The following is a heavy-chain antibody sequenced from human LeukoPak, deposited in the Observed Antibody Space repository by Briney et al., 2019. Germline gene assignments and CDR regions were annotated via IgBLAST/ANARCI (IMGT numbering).Heavy chain of an antibody. J-gene: IGHJ5*02. CDR2: ISTGSSDM. Sequence: GGSLRLSCAASGFTFSSYSISWVRQAPGKGLEWVSYISTGSSDMKYADSVKGRFTISRDDAKNSVYLQMNSLRAEDTAVYYCARDIGYCSGGSCYRWSETWGQGTLVTVSS. D-gene: IGHD2-15*01. V-gene: IGHV3-48*01. CDR3: ARDIGYCSGGSCYRWSET. CDR1: GFTFSSYS.